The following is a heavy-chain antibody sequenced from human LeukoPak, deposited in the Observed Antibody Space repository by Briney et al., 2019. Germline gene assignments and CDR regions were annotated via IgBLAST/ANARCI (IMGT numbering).Heavy chain of an antibody. J-gene: IGHJ4*02. CDR3: ARGRHSSSWEDHFDY. Sequence: PSETLSLTCAVYGGSFSGYYWSWIRQPPGKGLEWIGEINHSGSTNYNPSLKSRVTISVDTSKNQFSLKLSSVTAADTAVYYCARGRHSSSWEDHFDYWGQGTLVTVSS. CDR2: INHSGST. V-gene: IGHV4-34*01. D-gene: IGHD6-13*01. CDR1: GGSFSGYY.